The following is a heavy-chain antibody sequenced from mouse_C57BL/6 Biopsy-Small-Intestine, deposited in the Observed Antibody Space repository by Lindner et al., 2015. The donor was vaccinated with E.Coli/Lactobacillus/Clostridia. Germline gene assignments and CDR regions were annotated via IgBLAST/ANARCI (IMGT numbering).Heavy chain of an antibody. V-gene: IGHV5-17*01. CDR3: ARDVYLFYSAMDY. J-gene: IGHJ4*01. CDR1: GFTFSDYG. D-gene: IGHD5-1*01. Sequence: EVQLQESGGGLVKPGGSLKLSCAASGFTFSDYGMHWVRQAPEKGLEWVAYISSGSSTIYYADTVMGRFTISSDSAKNTLFLQMTSLRSEDTAMYYCARDVYLFYSAMDYWGQVTSVTVSS. CDR2: ISSGSSTI.